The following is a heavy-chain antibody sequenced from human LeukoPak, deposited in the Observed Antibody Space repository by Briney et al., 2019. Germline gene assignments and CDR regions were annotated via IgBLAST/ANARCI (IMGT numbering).Heavy chain of an antibody. CDR3: ASSIAAPGPGHYYYYGMDV. J-gene: IGHJ6*02. Sequence: SVKVSCTASGGTFSSYAISWVRQAPGQGLGWMGGIIPIFGTANYAQKFQGRVTITADESTSTAYMELSSLRSEDTAVYYCASSIAAPGPGHYYYYGMDVWGQGTTVTVSS. CDR2: IIPIFGTA. V-gene: IGHV1-69*13. D-gene: IGHD6-6*01. CDR1: GGTFSSYA.